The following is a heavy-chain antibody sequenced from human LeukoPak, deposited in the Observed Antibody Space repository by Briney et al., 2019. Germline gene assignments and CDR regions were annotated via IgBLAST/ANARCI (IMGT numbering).Heavy chain of an antibody. J-gene: IGHJ5*02. CDR3: AIRTSKGFDP. CDR2: IIPIFGKA. V-gene: IGHV1-69*13. D-gene: IGHD2-2*01. Sequence: GASVKVSCKASGGTFSSYAISWVRQAPGQGLEWMGGIIPIFGKANYAQKFQGRVTITADESTSTAYMELSSLRSEDTAVYYCAIRTSKGFDPWGQGTLVTVSS. CDR1: GGTFSSYA.